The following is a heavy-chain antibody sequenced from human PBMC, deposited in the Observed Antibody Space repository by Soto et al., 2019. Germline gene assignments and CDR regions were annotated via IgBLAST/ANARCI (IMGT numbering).Heavy chain of an antibody. Sequence: GASVKVSCKASGYTFTTYTMHWVRQAPGQRLEWMGWINAGSGNTKYSQKFQGRVTITRDTSASTAYMELSSLRSEDTAVYYCARDGDDYDHSYIDYWGQGTLVTVSS. V-gene: IGHV1-3*01. CDR1: GYTFTTYT. J-gene: IGHJ4*02. D-gene: IGHD4-17*01. CDR3: ARDGDDYDHSYIDY. CDR2: INAGSGNT.